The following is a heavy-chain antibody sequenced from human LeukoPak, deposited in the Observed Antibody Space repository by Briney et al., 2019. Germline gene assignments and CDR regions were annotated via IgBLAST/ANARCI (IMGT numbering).Heavy chain of an antibody. CDR2: INHSGST. J-gene: IGHJ6*03. D-gene: IGHD6-13*01. V-gene: IGHV4-34*01. CDR1: GGSFSGYY. CDR3: ATQLRGPYYYYMDV. Sequence: SETLSLTCAVYGGSFSGYYWSWIRQPPGKGLEWIGEINHSGSTNYNPSLKSRVTISVDTSKNQFSLKLSSVTAADTAVYYCATQLRGPYYYYMDVWGKGTTVTVSS.